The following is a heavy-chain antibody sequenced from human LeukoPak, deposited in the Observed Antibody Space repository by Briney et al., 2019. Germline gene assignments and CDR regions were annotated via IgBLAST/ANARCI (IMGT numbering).Heavy chain of an antibody. CDR2: IYYSGST. V-gene: IGHV4-61*01. J-gene: IGHJ6*03. CDR3: ARGDYYYSYYMDV. Sequence: SQTLSLTCTVSGGSISSGSYYWSWIRQPPGKGLEWIGYIYYSGSTNYNPSLKSRVTISVDTSKKQFSLKLSSVTAADTAMYYCARGDYYYSYYMDVWGKGTTVTVSS. CDR1: GGSISSGSYY.